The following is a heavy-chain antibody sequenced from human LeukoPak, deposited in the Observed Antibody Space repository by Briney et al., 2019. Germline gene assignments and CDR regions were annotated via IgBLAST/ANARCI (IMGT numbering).Heavy chain of an antibody. V-gene: IGHV3-21*01. Sequence: GSLRLSCAASGFTFSSYSMNWVRQAPGKGLEWVSSISSSSSYIYYADSVKGRLTISRDNAKNSLYLQMNSLRAEDTAVYYCARGSPGATYFDYWGQGTLVTVSS. CDR1: GFTFSSYS. CDR2: ISSSSSYI. CDR3: ARGSPGATYFDY. J-gene: IGHJ4*02. D-gene: IGHD7-27*01.